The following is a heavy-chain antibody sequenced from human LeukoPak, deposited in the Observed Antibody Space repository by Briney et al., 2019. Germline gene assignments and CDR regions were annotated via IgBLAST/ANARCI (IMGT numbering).Heavy chain of an antibody. J-gene: IGHJ5*02. CDR3: ARARVVVNRYNWFDP. CDR1: GFTFSSYW. Sequence: GGSLRLSCAASGFTFSSYWMSWVRQAPGKGLEWVAHIKQDGSEKYYVDSLKGRFTISRDNAKNSLYLQMNSLRAEDTAVYYCARARVVVNRYNWFDPWGQGTLVTVSS. CDR2: IKQDGSEK. D-gene: IGHD3-22*01. V-gene: IGHV3-7*01.